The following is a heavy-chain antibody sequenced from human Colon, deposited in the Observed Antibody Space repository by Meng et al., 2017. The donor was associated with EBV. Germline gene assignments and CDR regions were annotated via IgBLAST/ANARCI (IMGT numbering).Heavy chain of an antibody. CDR1: GGSISSGDYY. D-gene: IGHD6-13*01. Sequence: QGQRQASGPGLVQPSQTLSLTCTVSGGSISSGDYYWSWIRQPPGKGLEWIGYIYYSGSTYSNASLKSRVTISIDRSKNQFSLKLSSVTAADTAVYYCAKEIGTRSSNWYIDSWGQGTLVTVSS. CDR2: IYYSGST. V-gene: IGHV4-30-4*01. J-gene: IGHJ4*02. CDR3: AKEIGTRSSNWYIDS.